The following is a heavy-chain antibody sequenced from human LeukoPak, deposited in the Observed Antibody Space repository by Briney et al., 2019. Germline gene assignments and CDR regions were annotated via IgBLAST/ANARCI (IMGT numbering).Heavy chain of an antibody. CDR2: INRNGGST. J-gene: IGHJ4*02. CDR3: ARGFRNGPFDC. Sequence: GGSLRLSCAASGFTFDDYGMRWVRHPPGKGLEWVSGINRNGGSTDYADSVKRRFTISRDNAKNSHFLQMNSLRVEDTALYYCARGFRNGPFDCWGQGTLVTVSS. V-gene: IGHV3-20*04. CDR1: GFTFDDYG. D-gene: IGHD2-8*01.